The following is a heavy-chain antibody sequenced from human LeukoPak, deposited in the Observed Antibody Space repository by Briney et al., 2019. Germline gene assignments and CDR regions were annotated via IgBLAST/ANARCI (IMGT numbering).Heavy chain of an antibody. V-gene: IGHV3-7*01. Sequence: GGSLRLSCAASGFTFSSYWMSWVRQAPGKGLEWVANIKQDGSEKYYVDSVKGRFTISRDNAKNSLYLQMNSLRAEDTAVYYCAREHFYDPYYFDYWGQGTLVTVSS. CDR2: IKQDGSEK. D-gene: IGHD2/OR15-2a*01. J-gene: IGHJ4*02. CDR1: GFTFSSYW. CDR3: AREHFYDPYYFDY.